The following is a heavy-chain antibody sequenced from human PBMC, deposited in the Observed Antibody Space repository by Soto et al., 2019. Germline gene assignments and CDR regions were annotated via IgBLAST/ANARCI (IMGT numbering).Heavy chain of an antibody. CDR2: IYYSGST. V-gene: IGHV4-59*01. CDR1: GGSISSYY. D-gene: IGHD3-9*01. Sequence: SETLSLTCTVSGGSISSYYWSWIRQPPGKGLEWIGYIYYSGSTNYNPSLKSLVTISVDTSKNQFSPKLSSVTAADTAVYYCARVGRYYDILTGYYSHFDYWGQGTLVTVSS. CDR3: ARVGRYYDILTGYYSHFDY. J-gene: IGHJ4*02.